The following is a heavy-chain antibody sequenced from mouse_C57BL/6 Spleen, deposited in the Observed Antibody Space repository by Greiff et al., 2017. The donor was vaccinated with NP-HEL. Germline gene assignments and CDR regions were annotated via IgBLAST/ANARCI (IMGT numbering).Heavy chain of an antibody. V-gene: IGHV1-59*01. CDR2: IDPSDSYT. CDR1: GYTFTSYW. CDR3: ARGPVGGAMDY. J-gene: IGHJ4*01. Sequence: VQLQQPGAELVRPGTSVKLSCKASGYTFTSYWMHWVKQRPGQGLEWIGVIDPSDSYTNYNQKFKGKATLTVDTSSSTAYMQLSSLTSEDSAVYYCARGPVGGAMDYWGQGTSVTVSS.